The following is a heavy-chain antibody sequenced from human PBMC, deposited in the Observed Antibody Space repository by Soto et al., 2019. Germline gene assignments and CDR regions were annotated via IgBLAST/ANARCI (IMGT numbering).Heavy chain of an antibody. V-gene: IGHV3-23*01. J-gene: IGHJ1*01. Sequence: GGSLRLSCAASGFTFSSYAMSWVRQAPGKGLEWVSAISGSGGSTYYADSVKGRFTISRDNSKNTLYLQMNSLRAEDTAVYYCARTTTSSGWPQRSQYFQHWGQGTLVTVSS. CDR3: ARTTTSSGWPQRSQYFQH. D-gene: IGHD6-19*01. CDR1: GFTFSSYA. CDR2: ISGSGGST.